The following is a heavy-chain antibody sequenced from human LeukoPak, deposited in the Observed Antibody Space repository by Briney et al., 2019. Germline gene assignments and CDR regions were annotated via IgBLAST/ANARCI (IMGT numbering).Heavy chain of an antibody. D-gene: IGHD5-18*01. J-gene: IGHJ4*02. CDR3: AKDAYSYGPAKYYFDY. CDR2: ISGSGGST. CDR1: GFTFSSYA. V-gene: IGHV3-23*01. Sequence: GGPLRLSCAASGFTFSSYAMSWVRQAPGKGLEWVSAISGSGGSTYYADSVKGRFTISRDNSKNTLYLQMNSLRAEDTAVYYCAKDAYSYGPAKYYFDYWGQGTLVTVPS.